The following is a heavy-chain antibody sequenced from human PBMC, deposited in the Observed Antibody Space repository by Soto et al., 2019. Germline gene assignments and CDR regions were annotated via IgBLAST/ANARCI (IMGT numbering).Heavy chain of an antibody. CDR1: GLTFSSYA. Sequence: EVHLSESGGGLVQPGGSLRLSCAASGLTFSSYAMSWVRQAPGKGLQWVSALSHTATNLFYADSVRGRFTISRDNSKNTLSLQMNSLRAEDTAIYYCVKSAGDQWMFDYWGQGVLVTVSS. D-gene: IGHD5-12*01. J-gene: IGHJ4*02. V-gene: IGHV3-23*01. CDR2: LSHTATNL. CDR3: VKSAGDQWMFDY.